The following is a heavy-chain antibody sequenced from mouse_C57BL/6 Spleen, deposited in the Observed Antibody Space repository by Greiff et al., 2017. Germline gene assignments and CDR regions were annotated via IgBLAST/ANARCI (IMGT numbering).Heavy chain of an antibody. J-gene: IGHJ4*01. CDR3: ARYDLYYYGDAMDY. D-gene: IGHD1-1*01. CDR1: GYAFSSYW. CDR2: IYPGDGDT. V-gene: IGHV1-80*01. Sequence: QVQLKESGAELVKPGASVKISCKASGYAFSSYWMNWVKQRPGKGLEWIGQIYPGDGDTNYNGKFKGKATLTADKSSSTAYMQLSSLTAEDSAVYFCARYDLYYYGDAMDYWGQGTSVTVSS.